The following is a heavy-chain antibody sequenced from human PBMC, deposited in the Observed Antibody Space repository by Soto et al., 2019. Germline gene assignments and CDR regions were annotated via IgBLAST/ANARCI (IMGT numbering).Heavy chain of an antibody. CDR3: TSFYCSTIIVVRFDY. Sequence: GGSLRLSCAASGFTFSNAWINWVRQAPGKGLEWVGRIKSKTDGGTTDFAAPVKGRFAISRDDSKNMVYLQMNSLKTEDTGIYYCTSFYCSTIIVVRFDYRGHGTPVPGSS. CDR2: IKSKTDGGTT. D-gene: IGHD3-22*01. V-gene: IGHV3-15*07. CDR1: GFTFSNAW. J-gene: IGHJ4*01.